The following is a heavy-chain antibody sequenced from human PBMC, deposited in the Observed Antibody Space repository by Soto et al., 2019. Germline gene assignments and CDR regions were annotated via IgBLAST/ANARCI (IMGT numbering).Heavy chain of an antibody. J-gene: IGHJ4*02. CDR2: IYYSGST. V-gene: IGHV4-59*01. Sequence: PSETLSLTCTVSGGSISSYYWSWIRQPPGKGLEWIGYIYYSGSTNYNPSLKSRVTISVDTSKNQFSLKLSSVTAADTAVYYCARVGYDSTRFDYWGQGTLVTVSS. CDR3: ARVGYDSTRFDY. CDR1: GGSISSYY. D-gene: IGHD3-3*01.